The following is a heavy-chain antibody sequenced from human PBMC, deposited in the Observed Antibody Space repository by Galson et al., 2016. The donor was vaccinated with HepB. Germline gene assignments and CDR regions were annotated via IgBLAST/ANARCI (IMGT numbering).Heavy chain of an antibody. CDR1: GLNFSNYG. Sequence: SLRLSCAVSGLNFSNYGMHWVRQAPGKGLEWVALISKDGSHKFYEDSVEGRFTISKDNSKNTVSLQIDSLRTEDTALFYCAIVDFVTDGAFAIWGQGAMVIVSS. J-gene: IGHJ3*02. CDR2: ISKDGSHK. CDR3: AIVDFVTDGAFAI. V-gene: IGHV3-30*03. D-gene: IGHD3-9*01.